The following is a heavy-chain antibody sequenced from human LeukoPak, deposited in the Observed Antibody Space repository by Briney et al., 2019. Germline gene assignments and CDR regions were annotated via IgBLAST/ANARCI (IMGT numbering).Heavy chain of an antibody. CDR1: GYSISSGYY. Sequence: SETLSLTCTVSGYSISSGYYWGWIRQPPGKGLEWIGSIYHSGSTYYNPSLKSRVTISVDTSKNQFSLNLTSVTAADAAVYYCASVRRGFGESSKYYSYYYMDVWGNGTTVPIS. V-gene: IGHV4-38-2*02. CDR2: IYHSGST. D-gene: IGHD3-10*01. J-gene: IGHJ6*03. CDR3: ASVRRGFGESSKYYSYYYMDV.